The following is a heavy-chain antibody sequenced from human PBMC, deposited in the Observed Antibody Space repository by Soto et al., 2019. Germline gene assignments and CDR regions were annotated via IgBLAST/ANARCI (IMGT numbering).Heavy chain of an antibody. CDR1: GYTFTSYG. CDR2: ISAYNGNT. Sequence: GASVKVSCKASGYTFTSYGISWVRQAPGQGLEWMGWISAYNGNTNYAQKLQGRVTMTTDTSTSTAYMELRSLRSDDTAVYYCAREVGNHYGDYVPLDYWGQGTLVTVSS. J-gene: IGHJ4*02. D-gene: IGHD4-17*01. V-gene: IGHV1-18*01. CDR3: AREVGNHYGDYVPLDY.